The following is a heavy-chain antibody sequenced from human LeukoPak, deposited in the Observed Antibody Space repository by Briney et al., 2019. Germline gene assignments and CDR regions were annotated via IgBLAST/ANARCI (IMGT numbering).Heavy chain of an antibody. D-gene: IGHD3-10*01. Sequence: GGSLRLSCAASGFTFSSYAMSWVRQAPGKGLEWVAAIGNSGTTYYADSVKGRFTISRDNSKNTLFLQMTSLRAEDTAVYYCAKKRAVITDNWFDPWGQGTLVTVSS. V-gene: IGHV3-23*01. CDR2: IGNSGTT. CDR3: AKKRAVITDNWFDP. J-gene: IGHJ5*02. CDR1: GFTFSSYA.